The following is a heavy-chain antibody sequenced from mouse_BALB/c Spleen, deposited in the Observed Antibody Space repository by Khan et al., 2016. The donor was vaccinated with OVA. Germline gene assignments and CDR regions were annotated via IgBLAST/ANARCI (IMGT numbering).Heavy chain of an antibody. J-gene: IGHJ2*01. V-gene: IGHV2-9*02. CDR3: ARREDI. D-gene: IGHD1-3*01. Sequence: QVQLKESGPGLAAPSQSLSITCTVSGFSLTSYGVHWVRQPPGQGLEWLGVIWAGGSTNYNSALMSRLGIIKDNSKSQVFFIMHSMQTDDTAMYYCARREDIWGQGTTLTVSA. CDR1: GFSLTSYG. CDR2: IWAGGST.